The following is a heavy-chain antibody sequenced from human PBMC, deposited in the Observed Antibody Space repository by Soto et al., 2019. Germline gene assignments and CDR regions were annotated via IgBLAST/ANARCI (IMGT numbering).Heavy chain of an antibody. CDR3: AREGGQMEGAFDI. Sequence: QVQLQQWGAGLLKPSETLSLTCAVYGGSFSGYYWSWIRQPPGKGLEWIGEINHSGSTNYNPSLKSRVTISVDTSKNQFSLKLSSVTAADTAVYYCAREGGQMEGAFDIWGQGTMVTVSS. CDR2: INHSGST. J-gene: IGHJ3*02. V-gene: IGHV4-34*01. CDR1: GGSFSGYY. D-gene: IGHD2-15*01.